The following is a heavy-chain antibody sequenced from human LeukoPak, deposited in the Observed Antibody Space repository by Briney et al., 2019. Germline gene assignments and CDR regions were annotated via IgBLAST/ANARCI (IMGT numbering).Heavy chain of an antibody. D-gene: IGHD3-3*02. Sequence: SETLSLTCNVSGGSISSYYWSWIRQPPGKGLEWIGYIYYSGSTNYNPSLKSRVTISVDTSKNQFSLKLTSVTAADTAVYYCARVLQRAFFDYWGQGTLVTVSS. CDR3: ARVLQRAFFDY. J-gene: IGHJ4*02. V-gene: IGHV4-59*01. CDR1: GGSISSYY. CDR2: IYYSGST.